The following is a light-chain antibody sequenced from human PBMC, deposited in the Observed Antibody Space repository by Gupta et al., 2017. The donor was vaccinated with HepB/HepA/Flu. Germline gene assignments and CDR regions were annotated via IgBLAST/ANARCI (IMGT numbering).Light chain of an antibody. V-gene: IGLV1-40*01. J-gene: IGLJ2*01. CDR1: SPNIGAGYD. CDR2: NSL. CDR3: QSYDISLIISHVV. Sequence: QSVLTQPPSVSGAPGQRVTFSRTGSSPNIGAGYDVHWYQHLPGTAPKLLIYNSLSRPSGVPDRFSGSKSGTSASLAITGLLAEDEADYYCQSYDISLIISHVVFGGGTKLTVL.